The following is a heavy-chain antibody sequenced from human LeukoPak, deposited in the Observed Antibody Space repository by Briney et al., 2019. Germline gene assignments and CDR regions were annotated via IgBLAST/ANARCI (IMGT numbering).Heavy chain of an antibody. Sequence: GGALRLSCAASGFTFSSYWMSWVRQAPGKGLEWVANIKQDGSEKYYVDSVKGRFTISRDNTKNSPYLQMNSLRAEDTAVYYCAREAYYDFWSGYYLPHFDYWGQGTLVTVSS. CDR1: GFTFSSYW. CDR2: IKQDGSEK. V-gene: IGHV3-7*03. CDR3: AREAYYDFWSGYYLPHFDY. D-gene: IGHD3-3*01. J-gene: IGHJ4*02.